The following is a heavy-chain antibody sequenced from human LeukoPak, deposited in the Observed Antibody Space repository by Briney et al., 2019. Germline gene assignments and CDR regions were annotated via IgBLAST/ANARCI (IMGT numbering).Heavy chain of an antibody. V-gene: IGHV3-23*01. J-gene: IGHJ3*02. CDR2: ICGSGGST. Sequence: PGGSLRLSCAASGFTFSSYAMSWVRQAPGKGLEWVSAICGSGGSTYYADSVKGRFTISRDNAKNSLYLQINSLRAEDTAVYYCARDPYYYDGDAFDIWGQGTMVTVSS. CDR3: ARDPYYYDGDAFDI. CDR1: GFTFSSYA. D-gene: IGHD3-22*01.